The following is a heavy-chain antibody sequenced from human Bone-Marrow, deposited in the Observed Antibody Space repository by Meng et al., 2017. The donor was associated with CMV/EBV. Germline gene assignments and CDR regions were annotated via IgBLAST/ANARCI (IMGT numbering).Heavy chain of an antibody. D-gene: IGHD2-2*01. CDR1: GFTVSSHY. CDR2: IYSGGST. CDR3: ARGSAANSSWYAYPLYY. Sequence: GGSLRLSCTASGFTVSSHYMTWVRQAPGRGLEWVSVIYSGGSTFYADSVKGRFTISRDNSRNTLYLQMNSLRAEDTAIYYCARGSAANSSWYAYPLYYWGQGTLVTVSS. J-gene: IGHJ4*02. V-gene: IGHV3-53*01.